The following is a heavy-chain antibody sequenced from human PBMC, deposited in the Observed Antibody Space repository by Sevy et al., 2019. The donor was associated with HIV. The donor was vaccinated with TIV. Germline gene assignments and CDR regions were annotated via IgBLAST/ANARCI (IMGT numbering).Heavy chain of an antibody. CDR1: GGSISNSY. CDR2: IYYTGST. V-gene: IGHV4-59*12. Sequence: SETLSLTCTVSGGSISNSYWTWIRQPPGKGLEWIGCIYYTGSTNFNPSLKSRLTMSVDKSTNQFSLNLRSVTAADTAVYYCARMKFWNGYFDYWGQGTLVTVSS. CDR3: ARMKFWNGYFDY. D-gene: IGHD3-3*01. J-gene: IGHJ4*02.